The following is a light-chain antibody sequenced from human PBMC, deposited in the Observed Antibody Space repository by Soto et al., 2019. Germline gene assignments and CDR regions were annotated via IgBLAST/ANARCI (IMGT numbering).Light chain of an antibody. CDR2: AAS. CDR1: QGISSY. V-gene: IGKV1-9*01. J-gene: IGKJ4*01. CDR3: QQLNSYPLT. Sequence: DIQLTQSPSFLSASVGDRVTITCRACQGISSYLAWYQQKPGKAPKLLIYAASTVQSGVPSRFSGSGSGTEFTLTISSLQPEDFATYYCQQLNSYPLTFGGGTKVEIK.